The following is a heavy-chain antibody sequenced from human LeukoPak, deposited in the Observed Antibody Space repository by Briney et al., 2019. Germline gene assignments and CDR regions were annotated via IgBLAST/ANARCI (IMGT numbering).Heavy chain of an antibody. V-gene: IGHV3-23*01. CDR3: ASHYYDSSGYYYTLEL. J-gene: IGHJ4*02. CDR2: ISGSGGST. Sequence: AGGSLRLSCAASGFTFSTYGMSWVRQAPGKGLEWVSSISGSGGSTYYADSVKGRFTISRDNSKNTLYLQMNSLRAEDTAVYYCASHYYDSSGYYYTLELWGQGTLVTVSS. CDR1: GFTFSTYG. D-gene: IGHD3-22*01.